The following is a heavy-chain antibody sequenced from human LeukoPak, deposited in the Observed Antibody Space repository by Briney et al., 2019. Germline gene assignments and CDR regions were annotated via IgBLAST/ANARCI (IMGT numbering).Heavy chain of an antibody. Sequence: SETLSLTCAVSGDSISSYFWSWIRQPAGKGLEWIGRIYASGTTNYSPSLKNRVTMSLDTSKNQFSLNLTSVTAADTAVYYCARERGGDRAFGYWGQGTLVTVSS. CDR3: ARERGGDRAFGY. V-gene: IGHV4-4*07. CDR2: IYASGTT. D-gene: IGHD4-17*01. J-gene: IGHJ4*02. CDR1: GDSISSYF.